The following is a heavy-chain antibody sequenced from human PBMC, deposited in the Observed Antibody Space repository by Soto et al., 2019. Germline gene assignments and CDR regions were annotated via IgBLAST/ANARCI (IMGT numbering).Heavy chain of an antibody. Sequence: QVQLVQSGAEVKKPGSSVKVSCKASGGTFSSYTISWVRQAPGQGLEWMGRIIPILGIANYAQKFQGRVTITADKSTSTAYMELSSLRSEDTAVYYCARDGSTVTTSHYYYYYYMDVWGKGTTVTVSS. CDR3: ARDGSTVTTSHYYYYYYMDV. CDR2: IIPILGIA. V-gene: IGHV1-69*08. J-gene: IGHJ6*03. CDR1: GGTFSSYT. D-gene: IGHD4-17*01.